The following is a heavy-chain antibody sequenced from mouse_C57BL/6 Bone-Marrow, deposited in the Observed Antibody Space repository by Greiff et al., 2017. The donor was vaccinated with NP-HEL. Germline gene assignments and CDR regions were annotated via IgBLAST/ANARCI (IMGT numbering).Heavy chain of an antibody. Sequence: QVQLQQPGAELVKPGASVTLSCKASGYTFTSYWMHWVKQRPGQGLEWIGMIHPNSGSTNYNEKFKSKATLTVDKSSSTAYMQLSSLTSEDSAVYYCARIYDYGSSSFDYWGQGTTLTVSS. CDR3: ARIYDYGSSSFDY. CDR1: GYTFTSYW. D-gene: IGHD1-1*01. CDR2: IHPNSGST. J-gene: IGHJ2*01. V-gene: IGHV1-64*01.